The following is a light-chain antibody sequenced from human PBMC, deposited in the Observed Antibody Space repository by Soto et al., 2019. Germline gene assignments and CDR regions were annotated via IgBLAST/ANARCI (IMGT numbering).Light chain of an antibody. Sequence: QAVVTQPASVSGSPGQSITISCTGTSSDIGDSNYVSWYQQHPGKAPKLVIYDVSNRPSGVSNRFSGSKSANTASLTISGLQAEDEADYYCSLFRSSSTSYVFGTGTKLTVL. J-gene: IGLJ1*01. CDR3: SLFRSSSTSYV. V-gene: IGLV2-14*03. CDR1: SSDIGDSNY. CDR2: DVS.